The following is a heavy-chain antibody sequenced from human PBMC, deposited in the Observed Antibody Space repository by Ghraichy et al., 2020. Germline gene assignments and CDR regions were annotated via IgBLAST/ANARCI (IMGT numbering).Heavy chain of an antibody. V-gene: IGHV4-59*08. Sequence: SETLSLTCTVSGGSISDYYWSWIRQPPGKGLEWIGYIYYTGSTNYNPSLKSRVSISVDRSKNHFSLKLTSVTAADTAVYYCARHRVSFVGLDSWGQGTLVTVSS. D-gene: IGHD3-16*01. J-gene: IGHJ4*02. CDR3: ARHRVSFVGLDS. CDR1: GGSISDYY. CDR2: IYYTGST.